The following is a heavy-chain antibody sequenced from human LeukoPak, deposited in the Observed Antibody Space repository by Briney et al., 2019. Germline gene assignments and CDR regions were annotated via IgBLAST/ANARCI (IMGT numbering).Heavy chain of an antibody. CDR2: IWYDGSNK. CDR3: ARDRYYTSDL. V-gene: IGHV3-33*01. Sequence: PGGSLRLSCAASGFTFSSYGMHWVRQAPGKGLEWVAVIWYDGSNKYYADSVKGRFTISRDNAKNTLYLQMNSLRAEDTAVYFCARDRYYTSDLWGQGTLVTVSS. J-gene: IGHJ5*02. CDR1: GFTFSSYG. D-gene: IGHD3-22*01.